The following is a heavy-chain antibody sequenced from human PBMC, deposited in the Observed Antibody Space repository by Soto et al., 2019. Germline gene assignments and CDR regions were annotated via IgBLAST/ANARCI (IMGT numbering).Heavy chain of an antibody. J-gene: IGHJ4*02. V-gene: IGHV3-7*03. CDR2: MKNDGSET. CDR1: GFSFSTYW. Sequence: PGGSLRLSCAASGFSFSTYWMRWVRQAPGKGLEWVANMKNDGSETYYVDSVKGRFTISRDNAKTSLYLQMNSLRAEDTAVYYCAKGGHIDFCGPGTLVTVSS. D-gene: IGHD3-16*01. CDR3: AKGGHIDF.